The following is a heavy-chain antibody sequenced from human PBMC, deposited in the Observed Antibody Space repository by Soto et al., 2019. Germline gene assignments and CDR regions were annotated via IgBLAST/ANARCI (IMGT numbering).Heavy chain of an antibody. J-gene: IGHJ5*02. CDR3: ARLLRGITIFGVFINKYNWFDP. CDR2: MNPNSGNT. D-gene: IGHD3-3*01. CDR1: GYTFTSYD. V-gene: IGHV1-8*01. Sequence: QVQLVQSGAEVKKPGASVKVSCKASGYTFTSYDINWVRQATGQGLEWMGWMNPNSGNTGYAQKFQGRVTMTRNTSISTAYMELSSLRSEDTAVYYCARLLRGITIFGVFINKYNWFDPGGQGTLVTVSS.